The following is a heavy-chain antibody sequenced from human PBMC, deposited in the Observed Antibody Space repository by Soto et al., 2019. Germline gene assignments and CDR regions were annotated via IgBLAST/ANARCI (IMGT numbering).Heavy chain of an antibody. D-gene: IGHD3-10*01. J-gene: IGHJ4*02. Sequence: SETLSLTCTVSGGSVSSGSYYWSWIRQPPGKGLEWIGYIYYSGSTNYNPSLKSRVTISVDTSKNQFSLKLSSVTAADTAVYYCARGSEATGFDYWGQGTLVTVSS. CDR3: ARGSEATGFDY. V-gene: IGHV4-61*01. CDR2: IYYSGST. CDR1: GGSVSSGSYY.